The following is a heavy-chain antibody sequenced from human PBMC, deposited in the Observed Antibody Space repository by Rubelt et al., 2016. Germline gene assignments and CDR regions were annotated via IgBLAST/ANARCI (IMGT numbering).Heavy chain of an antibody. Sequence: QVQLVESGGGVVQPGGSLRLSCAASGFTFSSYGMHWVRQAPGKGLEWVAFIRYDGSNKYYADSVKGRFTISRDNSKNSLYLQMNSLRTEDTALYYCAKDLSGDSSGYYGYWGQGTLVTVSS. V-gene: IGHV3-30*02. J-gene: IGHJ4*02. CDR3: AKDLSGDSSGYYGY. D-gene: IGHD3-22*01. CDR2: IRYDGSNK. CDR1: GFTFSSYG.